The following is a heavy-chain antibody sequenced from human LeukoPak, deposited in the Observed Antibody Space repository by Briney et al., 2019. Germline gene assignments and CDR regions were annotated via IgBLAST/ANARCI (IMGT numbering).Heavy chain of an antibody. J-gene: IGHJ5*02. CDR2: ISAYNGNT. CDR3: ARGPALQVVTAIVRWRFDP. V-gene: IGHV1-18*01. Sequence: ASVKVSCKASGYTFTSYGISWVRQAPGQGLEWMGWISAYNGNTNYAQKLQGRVTMTTDTSTSTAYMELRSLRSDDTAVYYCARGPALQVVTAIVRWRFDPWGQGTLVTVSS. CDR1: GYTFTSYG. D-gene: IGHD2-21*02.